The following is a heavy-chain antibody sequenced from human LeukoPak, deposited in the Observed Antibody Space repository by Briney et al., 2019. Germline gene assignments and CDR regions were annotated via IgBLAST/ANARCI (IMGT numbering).Heavy chain of an antibody. D-gene: IGHD3-10*01. CDR1: GGSISSNY. CDR2: IYTSGST. V-gene: IGHV4-4*07. CDR3: ARGYYGSGSLFYFDY. J-gene: IGHJ4*02. Sequence: LETLSLTCTVSGGSISSNYWSWIRQPAGEGLEWIGRIYTSGSTNYNPSLKSRVTMSVDTSKNQFSLKLSSVTAADTAVYYCARGYYGSGSLFYFDYWGQGTLVTVSS.